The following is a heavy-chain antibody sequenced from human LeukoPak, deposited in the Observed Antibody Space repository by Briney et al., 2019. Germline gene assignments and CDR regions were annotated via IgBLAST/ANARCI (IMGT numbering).Heavy chain of an antibody. CDR3: AELGITMIGGV. Sequence: PGGSLRLSCAASRFTFSSYSMNWVRQAPGKGLEWVSSISSSGSYIYYADSVKGRFTISRDNAKNSLYLQMNSLRAEDTAVYYCAELGITMIGGVWGKGTTVTISP. V-gene: IGHV3-21*01. CDR2: ISSSGSYI. J-gene: IGHJ6*04. D-gene: IGHD3-10*02. CDR1: RFTFSSYS.